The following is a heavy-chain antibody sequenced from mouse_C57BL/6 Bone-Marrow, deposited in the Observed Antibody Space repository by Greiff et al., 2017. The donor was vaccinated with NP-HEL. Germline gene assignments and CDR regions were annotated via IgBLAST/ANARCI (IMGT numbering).Heavy chain of an antibody. D-gene: IGHD2-3*01. V-gene: IGHV1-18*01. Sequence: EVQLQQSGPELVKPGASVKIPCKASGYTFTDYNMDWVKQSHGKSLEWIGDINPNNGGTIYNQKFKGKATLTVDKSSSTAYMELRSLTSEDTAVYYCAREDGYYRGYFDYWGQGTTLTVSS. J-gene: IGHJ2*01. CDR1: GYTFTDYN. CDR3: AREDGYYRGYFDY. CDR2: INPNNGGT.